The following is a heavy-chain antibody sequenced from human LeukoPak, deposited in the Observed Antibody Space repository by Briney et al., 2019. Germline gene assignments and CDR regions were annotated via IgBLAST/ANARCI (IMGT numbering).Heavy chain of an antibody. D-gene: IGHD2/OR15-2a*01. CDR3: ATGHFSPATRYFDY. Sequence: GASLKVSCKASGYTFNSYYMHWVRQAPGKGLEWMGGFDPEDGETIYAQKFQGRVTMTEDTSTDTAYMELSSLRSEDTAVYYCATGHFSPATRYFDYWGQGTLVTVSS. CDR2: FDPEDGET. V-gene: IGHV1-24*01. CDR1: GYTFNSYY. J-gene: IGHJ4*02.